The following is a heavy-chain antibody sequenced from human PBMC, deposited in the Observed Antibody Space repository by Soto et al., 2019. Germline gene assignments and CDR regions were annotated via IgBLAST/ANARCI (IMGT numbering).Heavy chain of an antibody. J-gene: IGHJ4*02. CDR3: AQTGTTWYMQ. V-gene: IGHV3-23*01. D-gene: IGHD1-1*01. CDR1: GFTFSAYA. CDR2: ISGNGDIK. Sequence: PGGSLRLSCEASGFTFSAYAMSWVRQAPGKGPEWVSTISGNGDIKYYAASVKGRFTISRDNSKTTMYLRMSNLRADDTAVYYCAQTGTTWYMQWGQGTLVTVSS.